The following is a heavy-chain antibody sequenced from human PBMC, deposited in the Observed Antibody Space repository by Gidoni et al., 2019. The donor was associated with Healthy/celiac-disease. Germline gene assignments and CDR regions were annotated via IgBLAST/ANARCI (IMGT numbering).Heavy chain of an antibody. CDR1: GFTFSSYE. CDR2: ISSSGSTI. Sequence: EVQLVESGGGLVQPGGSLRLSCAASGFTFSSYEMNWVRQAPGKGLEWVSYISSSGSTIYYADSVKGRFTISRDNAKNSLYLQMNSLRAEDTAVYYCASIYDTHTADFDYWGQGTLVTVSS. J-gene: IGHJ4*02. D-gene: IGHD3-9*01. CDR3: ASIYDTHTADFDY. V-gene: IGHV3-48*03.